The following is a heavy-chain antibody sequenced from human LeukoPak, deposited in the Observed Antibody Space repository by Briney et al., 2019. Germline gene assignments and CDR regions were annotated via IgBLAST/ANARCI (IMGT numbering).Heavy chain of an antibody. CDR2: INWNGGST. J-gene: IGHJ6*03. D-gene: IGHD6-13*01. CDR1: GFTFDDYG. CDR3: AKAYSSSWGYYYMDV. V-gene: IGHV3-20*04. Sequence: PGGSLRLSCAASGFTFDDYGMSWVRHAPGKGLEWVSGINWNGGSTGYADSVKGRFTISRDNSKNSLYLQMNSLRTEDTALYYCAKAYSSSWGYYYMDVWGKGTTVTISS.